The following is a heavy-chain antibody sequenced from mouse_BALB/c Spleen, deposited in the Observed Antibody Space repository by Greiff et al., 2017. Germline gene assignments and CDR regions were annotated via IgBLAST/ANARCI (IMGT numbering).Heavy chain of an antibody. CDR3: ARDYGSSYGYFDD. J-gene: IGHJ1*01. CDR1: GYSITGGYF. V-gene: IGHV3-6*02. D-gene: IGHD1-1*01. Sequence: EVKLLESGPGLVKPSPSLSLSCSVTGYSITGGYFWYWIRQFPGNKLGWMGYISYDGSNNYNPSLKNRISITRDTSKNHFYLKFNTVTTEDTATYDGARDYGSSYGYFDDWGAGTTVTVSA. CDR2: ISYDGSN.